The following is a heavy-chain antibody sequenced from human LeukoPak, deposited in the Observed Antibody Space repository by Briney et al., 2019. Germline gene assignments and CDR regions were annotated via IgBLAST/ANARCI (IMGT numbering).Heavy chain of an antibody. CDR3: ARASNLYLAYCGGDCYSYFDY. V-gene: IGHV4-4*07. Sequence: SETLSLTCTVSGGSISSYYWSWIRQPAGKGLEWIGRIYTSGSTNYNPSLKSRVTMSVDTSKNQFSLKLSSVTAADTAVYYCARASNLYLAYCGGDCYSYFDYWGQGTLVTVSS. J-gene: IGHJ4*02. D-gene: IGHD2-21*02. CDR2: IYTSGST. CDR1: GGSISSYY.